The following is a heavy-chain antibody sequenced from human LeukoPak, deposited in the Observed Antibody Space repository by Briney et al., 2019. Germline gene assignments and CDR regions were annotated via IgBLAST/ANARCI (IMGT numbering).Heavy chain of an antibody. CDR3: ATFRSGFGEFY. D-gene: IGHD3-10*01. CDR2: IYTDGGT. CDR1: GFTISSNY. Sequence: GGSLRLSCAASGFTISSNYMSWVRQAPGKGLEWVSVIYTDGGTYYPDSVKDRLTISRDNSKNTLDLQMNSLRIEDTAVYFCATFRSGFGEFYWGQGTLVTVSS. J-gene: IGHJ4*02. V-gene: IGHV3-66*01.